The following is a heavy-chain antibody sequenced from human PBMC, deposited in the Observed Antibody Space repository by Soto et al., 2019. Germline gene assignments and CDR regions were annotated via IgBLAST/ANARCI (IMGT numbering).Heavy chain of an antibody. CDR3: AKGDSNSDYYYYYGMDV. Sequence: PGGSLRLSCAASGFSVANNYMSWVRQAPGKGLERASVIGSGSSTYYADSVKGRFTISRDNSKNTLYLQMNSLRAEDTAVYYCAKGDSNSDYYYYYGMDVWGQGTTVTVSS. CDR1: GFSVANNY. V-gene: IGHV3-66*01. D-gene: IGHD2-15*01. J-gene: IGHJ6*02. CDR2: IGSGSST.